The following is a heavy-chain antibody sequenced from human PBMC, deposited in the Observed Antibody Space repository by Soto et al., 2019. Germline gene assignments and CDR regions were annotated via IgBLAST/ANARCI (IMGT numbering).Heavy chain of an antibody. CDR1: GYTFTSYG. CDR3: ARDPGYYDSSGYYWGDNFDY. Sequence: QVQLVQSGAEVKKPGAPVKVSCKAAGYTFTSYGISWVRQAPGQGLEWMGWISAYNGNTNYAQKLQGRVTMTTDTSTSTAYMELRSLRSDDTAVYYCARDPGYYDSSGYYWGDNFDYWGQGTLVTVSS. CDR2: ISAYNGNT. D-gene: IGHD3-22*01. J-gene: IGHJ4*02. V-gene: IGHV1-18*04.